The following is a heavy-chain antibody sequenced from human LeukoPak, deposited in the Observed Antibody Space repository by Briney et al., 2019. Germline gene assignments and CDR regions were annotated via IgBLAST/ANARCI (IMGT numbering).Heavy chain of an antibody. Sequence: PSGTLSLTCTVSGGSVSSGSYYWSWIRQPPGKGLEWIGYIYYSGSTNYNPSLKSRVTISVDTSKNQFSLKLSSVTAADTAVYYCARDLGPPTAMVDYWGQGTLVTVSS. V-gene: IGHV4-61*01. CDR3: ARDLGPPTAMVDY. J-gene: IGHJ4*02. D-gene: IGHD5-18*01. CDR2: IYYSGST. CDR1: GGSVSSGSYY.